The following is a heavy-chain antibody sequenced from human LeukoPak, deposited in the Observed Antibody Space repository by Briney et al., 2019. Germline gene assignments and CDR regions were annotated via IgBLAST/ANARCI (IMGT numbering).Heavy chain of an antibody. V-gene: IGHV4-59*01. CDR3: ARIGRVGGYYFDH. Sequence: PSETLSLTCSVSGGSINNYYWIWIRQPPGKGLEWIGYIYYTGSTNYNPSLKSRVTVSVDTPKNQFSLKLRSVTAADTAVYYCARIGRVGGYYFDHWGQGTPVTVSS. D-gene: IGHD3-16*01. CDR1: GGSINNYY. J-gene: IGHJ4*02. CDR2: IYYTGST.